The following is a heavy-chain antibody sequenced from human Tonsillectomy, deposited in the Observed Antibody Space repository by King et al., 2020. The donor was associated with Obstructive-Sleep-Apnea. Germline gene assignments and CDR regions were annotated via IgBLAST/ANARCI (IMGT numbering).Heavy chain of an antibody. J-gene: IGHJ4*02. CDR1: GYSISSGYY. Sequence: VQLQESGPGLVKPSETLSLTCTVSGYSISSGYYWGWIRQPPGKGLEWIGSIYHSGSTYYNPSLKSRVTISVDTSKNQFSLKLSSVTAADTAVYYCARVGRYLYYDFWSGSLDYWGQGTLVTVSS. CDR3: ARVGRYLYYDFWSGSLDY. V-gene: IGHV4-38-2*02. D-gene: IGHD3-3*01. CDR2: IYHSGST.